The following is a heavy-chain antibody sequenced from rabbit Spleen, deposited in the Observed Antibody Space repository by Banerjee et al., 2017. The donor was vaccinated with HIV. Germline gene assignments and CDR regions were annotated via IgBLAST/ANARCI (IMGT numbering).Heavy chain of an antibody. CDR3: VRGSYYTYGYAGYAYATSAFDP. CDR2: IEPIFGRT. Sequence: QEQLVESGGGLVQPGGSLKLSCKASGFDFSSYGVSWVRQAPGKGLEWIGYIEPIFGRTYYASWVNGRFTISSHNAQNTLYLQLNSLTAADTATYFCVRGSYYTYGYAGYAYATSAFDPWGPGTLVTVS. J-gene: IGHJ2*01. CDR1: GFDFSSYG. V-gene: IGHV1S47*01. D-gene: IGHD6-1*01.